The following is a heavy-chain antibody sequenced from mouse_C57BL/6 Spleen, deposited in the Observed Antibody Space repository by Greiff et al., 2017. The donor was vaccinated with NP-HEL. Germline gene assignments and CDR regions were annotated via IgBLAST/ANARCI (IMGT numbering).Heavy chain of an antibody. CDR3: ARSGAQATSIYYAMDY. J-gene: IGHJ4*01. CDR1: GYAFSSSW. V-gene: IGHV1-82*01. D-gene: IGHD3-2*02. CDR2: IYPGDGDT. Sequence: VQLQQSGPELVKPGASVKISCKASGYAFSSSWMNWVKQRPGKGLEWIGRIYPGDGDTNYNGKFKGKATLTADKSSSTAYMQLSSLTSEDSAVYFCARSGAQATSIYYAMDYWGQGTSVTVSS.